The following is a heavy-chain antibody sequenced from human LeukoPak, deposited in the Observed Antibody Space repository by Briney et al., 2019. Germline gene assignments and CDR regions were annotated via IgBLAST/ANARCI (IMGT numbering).Heavy chain of an antibody. CDR1: GGSISSYY. Sequence: SETLSLTCTVSGGSISSYYWSWIRQPPGKGLEWIGYIYYSGSTYYNPSLKSRVTISVDTSKNQFSLKLSSVTAADTAVYYCARDHSDYDFWSGYYPANNWFDPWGQGTLVTVSS. J-gene: IGHJ5*02. CDR2: IYYSGST. V-gene: IGHV4-59*06. D-gene: IGHD3-3*01. CDR3: ARDHSDYDFWSGYYPANNWFDP.